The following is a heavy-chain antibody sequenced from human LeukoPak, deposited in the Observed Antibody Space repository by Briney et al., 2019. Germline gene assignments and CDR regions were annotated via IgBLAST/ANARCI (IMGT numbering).Heavy chain of an antibody. CDR1: GGSFSGYY. CDR2: INHSGST. CDR3: ARRRPAGSYYRNAFDI. J-gene: IGHJ3*02. V-gene: IGHV4-34*01. D-gene: IGHD3-10*01. Sequence: SETLSLTCAVYGGSFSGYYWSWIRQPPGKGLEWIGEINHSGSTNYNPSLKSRVTISVDTSKNQFSLKLSSVTAADTAVYYCARRRPAGSYYRNAFDIWGQGTMVTASS.